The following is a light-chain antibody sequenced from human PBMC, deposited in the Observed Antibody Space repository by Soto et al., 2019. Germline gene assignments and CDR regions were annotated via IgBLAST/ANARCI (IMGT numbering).Light chain of an antibody. CDR1: QSISSW. J-gene: IGKJ4*01. Sequence: DIKLTQSPSTLFATVGDRVTITCRASQSISSWAAWYQQKPGKAPKLLIYKASSLESGVPSRFSGSGSGTEFTLTISSLQPDDFATYYCQQYDSYPLTFGGGTKVDI. CDR3: QQYDSYPLT. CDR2: KAS. V-gene: IGKV1-5*03.